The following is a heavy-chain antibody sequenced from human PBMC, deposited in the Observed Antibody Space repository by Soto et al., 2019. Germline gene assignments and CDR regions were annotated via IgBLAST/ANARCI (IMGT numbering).Heavy chain of an antibody. J-gene: IGHJ4*02. V-gene: IGHV3-23*01. CDR3: VKDLFLNTNQRTLLFNY. CDR2: ITGNGGNT. CDR1: GFTFNNFA. Sequence: GGSLRLSCAASGFTFNNFAMSWVRQGPGRGLEWVSGITGNGGNTYYADAAKGRFTISRDNPRNTLYLQMNSLRAEDTAIYFCVKDLFLNTNQRTLLFNYWGQGTLVTVSS. D-gene: IGHD2-21*01.